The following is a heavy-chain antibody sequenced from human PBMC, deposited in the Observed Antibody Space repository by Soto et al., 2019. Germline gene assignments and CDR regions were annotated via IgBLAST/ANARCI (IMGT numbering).Heavy chain of an antibody. CDR2: MNPNSGNT. CDR1: GYTFTSYD. Sequence: GASVKVSCKASGYTFTSYDINWVRQATGQGLEWMGWMNPNSGNTGYAQKFQGRVTMTRNTSISTAYMELSSLRSEDTAVYYCARGLRTRRVKGYCSSTSCSTFNWFDPWGQGTPVTISS. D-gene: IGHD2-2*01. CDR3: ARGLRTRRVKGYCSSTSCSTFNWFDP. J-gene: IGHJ5*02. V-gene: IGHV1-8*01.